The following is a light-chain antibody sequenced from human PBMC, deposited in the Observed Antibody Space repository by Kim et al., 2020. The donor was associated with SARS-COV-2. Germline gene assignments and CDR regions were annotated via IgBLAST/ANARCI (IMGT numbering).Light chain of an antibody. CDR2: GND. CDR3: QSYDNSLSGYV. J-gene: IGLJ1*01. V-gene: IGLV1-40*01. Sequence: RVTITCTGSSSNIGAGYYVHWYQQFPGAAPKFLIYGNDKRPSGVPDRFSGSKSGTSASLAITGLQPEDEADYYCQSYDNSLSGYVFGTGTKVTVL. CDR1: SSNIGAGYY.